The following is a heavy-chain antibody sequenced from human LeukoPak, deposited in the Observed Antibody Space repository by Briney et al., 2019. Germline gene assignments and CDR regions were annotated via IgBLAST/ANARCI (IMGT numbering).Heavy chain of an antibody. D-gene: IGHD5-18*01. J-gene: IGHJ4*02. V-gene: IGHV4-59*12. CDR3: ARDYQGGYGDKTVDY. Sequence: SETLSLTCTVSGGSISSYYWSWIRQPPGKGLEWIGYIYYSGSTNYNPSLKSRVTISVDTSKNQFSLNLTSVTAADTAVYYCARDYQGGYGDKTVDYWGQGTLVTVSS. CDR2: IYYSGST. CDR1: GGSISSYY.